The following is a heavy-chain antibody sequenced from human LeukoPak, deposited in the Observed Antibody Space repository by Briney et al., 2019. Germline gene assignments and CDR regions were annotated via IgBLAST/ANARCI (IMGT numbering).Heavy chain of an antibody. Sequence: GGSLRLSCAASGFTFSSYAMSWVRQAPGKGLEWVSAISGSGGSTYYADSVKGRFTISRDNSKNTMYLQMNSLRAEDTAVYYCAKVVSEYYDFWSGYFYFDYWGQGTLVTVSS. D-gene: IGHD3-3*01. CDR2: ISGSGGST. V-gene: IGHV3-23*01. J-gene: IGHJ4*02. CDR1: GFTFSSYA. CDR3: AKVVSEYYDFWSGYFYFDY.